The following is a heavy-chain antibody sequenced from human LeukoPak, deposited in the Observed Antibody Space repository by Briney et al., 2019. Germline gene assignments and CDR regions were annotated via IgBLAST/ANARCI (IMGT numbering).Heavy chain of an antibody. CDR3: ARERGVAGPEPFDY. D-gene: IGHD6-19*01. Sequence: PSETLSLTCTVSGGSISSSSYHWGWIRQPPGKGLEWIGSIYYSGSTYYNPSLKSRVTISVDTSKNQFSLKLSSVTAADTAVYYCARERGVAGPEPFDYWGQGTLVTVSS. J-gene: IGHJ4*02. V-gene: IGHV4-39*07. CDR2: IYYSGST. CDR1: GGSISSSSYH.